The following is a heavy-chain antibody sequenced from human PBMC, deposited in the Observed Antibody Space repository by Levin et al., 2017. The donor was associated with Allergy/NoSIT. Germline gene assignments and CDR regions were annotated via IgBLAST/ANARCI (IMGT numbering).Heavy chain of an antibody. V-gene: IGHV4-39*01. D-gene: IGHD2-15*01. Sequence: PSETLSLTCTVSGGSISSSSYYWGWIRQPPGTGLEWIGSIYYSGSTYYNPSLKSRVTISVDTSKNQFSLKLSSVTAADTAVYYCARRPECSCYSCDGLMCGNYWYFDLWGRGTLVTVSS. CDR2: IYYSGST. CDR1: GGSISSSSYY. CDR3: ARRPECSCYSCDGLMCGNYWYFDL. J-gene: IGHJ2*01.